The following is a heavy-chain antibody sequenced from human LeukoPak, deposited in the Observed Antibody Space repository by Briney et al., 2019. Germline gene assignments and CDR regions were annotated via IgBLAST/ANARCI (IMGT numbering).Heavy chain of an antibody. CDR1: GYTFIGYY. V-gene: IGHV1-18*04. CDR3: ARGWELHP. D-gene: IGHD1-26*01. Sequence: ASVKVSCKASGYTFIGYYIHWVRQAPGQGLEWMGWVSGYNGNTDYAQSLKGRVTMTTDTSTNTAYFDLGSLTSDDTAIYYCARGWELHPWGQGTLVTVSS. CDR2: VSGYNGNT. J-gene: IGHJ5*02.